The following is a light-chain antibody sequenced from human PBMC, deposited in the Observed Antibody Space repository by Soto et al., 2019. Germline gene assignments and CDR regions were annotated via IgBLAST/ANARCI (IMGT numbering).Light chain of an antibody. CDR1: SSNIRSNT. Sequence: QSVLTQPPSASGTPGQRVTISCSGSSSNIRSNTVNWYQQLPGTAPKLPIYSNNQRPSGVPDRFSGSKSGTSASLAISGLQSEDEADYYCAAWDDSLNGVVFGGGTQLTVL. V-gene: IGLV1-44*01. J-gene: IGLJ2*01. CDR3: AAWDDSLNGVV. CDR2: SNN.